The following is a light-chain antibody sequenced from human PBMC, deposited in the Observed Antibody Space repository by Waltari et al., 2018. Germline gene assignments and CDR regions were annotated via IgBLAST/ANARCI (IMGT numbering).Light chain of an antibody. V-gene: IGKV1-5*03. CDR1: QNIYNW. J-gene: IGKJ2*01. CDR2: EAS. CDR3: QQYDAYPYT. Sequence: DIQMTQSPSILSASLGDSVTITCRASQNIYNWLAWYQQKPGRAPNLLIYEASNLESGVPSRFSGSGSGTEFTLTINSLQPDDFATYYCQQYDAYPYTFGQGAKLEIK.